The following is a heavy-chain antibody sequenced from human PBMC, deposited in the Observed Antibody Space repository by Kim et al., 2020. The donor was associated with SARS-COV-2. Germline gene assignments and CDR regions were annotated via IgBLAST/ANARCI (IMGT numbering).Heavy chain of an antibody. J-gene: IGHJ4*02. CDR3: AREGGYDIWTGDSNYFDY. CDR1: GGTFSSYA. Sequence: SVKVSCKASGGTFSSYAISWVRQAPGQGLEWMGGIIPIFGTANYAQKFQGRVTITADESTSTAYMELSSLRSEDTAVYYCAREGGYDIWTGDSNYFDYWGQGTLVTVSS. CDR2: IIPIFGTA. D-gene: IGHD3-9*01. V-gene: IGHV1-69*13.